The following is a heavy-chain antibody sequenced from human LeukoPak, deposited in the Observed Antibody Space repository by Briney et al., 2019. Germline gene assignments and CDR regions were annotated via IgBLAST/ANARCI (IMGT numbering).Heavy chain of an antibody. Sequence: GGSLRLSCAASGFTFSDYYMSWIRQAPGKGLEWVSYISSSGSTIYYADSVKGRFTISRDNAKNSLYLQMNSLRAEDTAVYYCARDIYYDSSGYYGSVYWGQGTLVTVSS. V-gene: IGHV3-11*04. CDR1: GFTFSDYY. CDR3: ARDIYYDSSGYYGSVY. J-gene: IGHJ4*02. CDR2: ISSSGSTI. D-gene: IGHD3-22*01.